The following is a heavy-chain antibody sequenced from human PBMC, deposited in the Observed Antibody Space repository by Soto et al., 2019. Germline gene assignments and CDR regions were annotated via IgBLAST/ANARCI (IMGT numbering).Heavy chain of an antibody. CDR3: ARGSTHYNMDV. V-gene: IGHV5-51*01. CDR1: GYSFPSDW. D-gene: IGHD1-1*01. CDR2: IYPADSDT. J-gene: IGHJ6*02. Sequence: GESLKISCKGSGYSFPSDWIGWVRQMPGKGLEWMGSIYPADSDTRYSPAFQGQVTISADKSIRTAYLQWSSLKASDTAVFYCARGSTHYNMDVWGQGTTVTVSS.